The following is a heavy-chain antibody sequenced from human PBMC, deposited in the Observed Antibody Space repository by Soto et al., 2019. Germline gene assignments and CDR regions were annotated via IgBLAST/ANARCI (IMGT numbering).Heavy chain of an antibody. CDR1: GFTFSSNA. CDR2: ISGLGGST. D-gene: IGHD4-17*01. Sequence: EVQVLDSGGGLVQPGGSLRLSCAASGFTFSSNAMSWFRQAPGKGLEWVSGISGLGGSTYYADSVRGRFAISRDNSKNTRYLQMNSLRAEDTAIYYCEEARGLTTSDYYVDYWGQGTLVTVSS. CDR3: EEARGLTTSDYYVDY. V-gene: IGHV3-23*01. J-gene: IGHJ4*02.